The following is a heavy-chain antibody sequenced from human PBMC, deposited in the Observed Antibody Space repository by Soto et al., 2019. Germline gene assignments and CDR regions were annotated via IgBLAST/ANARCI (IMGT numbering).Heavy chain of an antibody. J-gene: IGHJ6*02. CDR1: GYSISSGYY. D-gene: IGHD6-13*01. CDR3: AGGRGRQQLVMTYYYGMDV. V-gene: IGHV4-38-2*01. Sequence: SETLSLTCAVSGYSISSGYYWGWIRQPPGKGLEWIGEINHSGSTNYNPSLKSRVTISVDTSKNQFSPNLRSVTAADTAVYYCAGGRGRQQLVMTYYYGMDVWGQGTTVTVSS. CDR2: INHSGST.